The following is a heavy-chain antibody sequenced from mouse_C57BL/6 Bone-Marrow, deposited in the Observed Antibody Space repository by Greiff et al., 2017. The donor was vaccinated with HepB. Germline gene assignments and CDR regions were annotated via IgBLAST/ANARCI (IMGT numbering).Heavy chain of an antibody. V-gene: IGHV1-78*01. CDR2: IYPRDGST. CDR1: GYTFTDHT. D-gene: IGHD1-1*01. CDR3: ASLYYGSSYWYFDV. J-gene: IGHJ1*03. Sequence: VKLLESDAELVKPGASVKISCKVSGYTFTDHTIHWMKQRPEQGLEWIGYIYPRDGSTKYNEKFKGKATLTADKSSSTAYMQLNSLTSEDSAVYFCASLYYGSSYWYFDVWGTGTTVTVSS.